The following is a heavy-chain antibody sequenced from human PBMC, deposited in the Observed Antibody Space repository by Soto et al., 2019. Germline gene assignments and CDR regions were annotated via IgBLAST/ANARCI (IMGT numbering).Heavy chain of an antibody. D-gene: IGHD5-18*01. CDR1: GFTFGDYA. Sequence: GSLRLSCTASGFTFGDYAMSWFRQAPGKGLEWVGFIRSKAYGGTTEYAASVKGRFTISRDDSKSIAYLQMNSLKTEDTAVYYCTRDRDTAIYYYGMDVWGQGTTVTVSS. J-gene: IGHJ6*02. V-gene: IGHV3-49*03. CDR2: IRSKAYGGTT. CDR3: TRDRDTAIYYYGMDV.